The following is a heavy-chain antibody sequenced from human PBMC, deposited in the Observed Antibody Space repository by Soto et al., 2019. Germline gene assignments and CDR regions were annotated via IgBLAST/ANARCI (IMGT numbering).Heavy chain of an antibody. CDR2: IYHSGST. V-gene: IGHV4-30-2*01. J-gene: IGHJ5*02. CDR3: ARVNLERYSISRCFDP. D-gene: IGHD6-13*01. CDR1: GGSISSGGYS. Sequence: QLQLQESGSGLVKPSQTLSLTCAVSGGSISSGGYSCSWIRQPPGKGLEWIGYIYHSGSTYYNPSLKSRVTISVDRSKNQFSLKLSSVTAADTAVYYCARVNLERYSISRCFDPWGQGTLVTVSS.